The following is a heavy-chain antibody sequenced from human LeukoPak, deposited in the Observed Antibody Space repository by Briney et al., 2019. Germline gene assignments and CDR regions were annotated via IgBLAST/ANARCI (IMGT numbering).Heavy chain of an antibody. Sequence: GGSLRLSCAASGFTVSSNYMSWVRQAPGKGLEWVSVIYSGGSTYYADSVKGRFTISRDNSKNTLYLQMNSLRAEDTAVYYCARDGNMTTVTTSWFDPWGERTLLPVSS. CDR3: ARDGNMTTVTTSWFDP. V-gene: IGHV3-66*02. D-gene: IGHD4-11*01. CDR2: IYSGGST. CDR1: GFTVSSNY. J-gene: IGHJ5*02.